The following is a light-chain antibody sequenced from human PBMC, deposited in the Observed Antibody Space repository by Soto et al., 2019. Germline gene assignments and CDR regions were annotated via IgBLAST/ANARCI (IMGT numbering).Light chain of an antibody. CDR3: QKYNSALCA. V-gene: IGKV1-27*01. J-gene: IGKJ1*01. CDR1: QAIAHY. CDR2: AAS. Sequence: DVQMTQSPSSLSASVGDRVTITCRASQAIAHYVAWYQQQPGKVPKLLISAASTLESGIPSRFSGSGSGTDFTLTISSLQPEDVATYYCQKYNSALCAFGQGTKVEIK.